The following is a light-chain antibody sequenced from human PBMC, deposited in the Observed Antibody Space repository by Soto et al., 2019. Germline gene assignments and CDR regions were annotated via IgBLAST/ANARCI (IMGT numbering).Light chain of an antibody. CDR3: CSYAGSNNFYV. V-gene: IGLV2-8*01. CDR2: EVS. CDR1: SSDVGNYNY. J-gene: IGLJ1*01. Sequence: QSALTQPPSASGSPGQSVTISCTGTSSDVGNYNYVSWYQQHPGKAPKLMVYEVSKRPSGVPDRFSGSKSGNTASLTVSGLQAEEEADYYCCSYAGSNNFYVFGTGTKVTVL.